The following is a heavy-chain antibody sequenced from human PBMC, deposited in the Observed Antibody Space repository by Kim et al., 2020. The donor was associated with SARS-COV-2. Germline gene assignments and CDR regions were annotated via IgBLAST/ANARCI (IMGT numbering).Heavy chain of an antibody. CDR2: IYHSGST. J-gene: IGHJ4*02. CDR3: ASSTSRGGDFDY. D-gene: IGHD2-2*01. Sequence: SETLSLTCAVSGGSISSGGYSWSWIRQPPGKGLEWIGYIYHSGSTYYNPSLKSRVTISVDRSKNQFSLKLSSVTAADTAVYYCASSTSRGGDFDYWGQGTLVTVSS. V-gene: IGHV4-30-2*01. CDR1: GGSISSGGYS.